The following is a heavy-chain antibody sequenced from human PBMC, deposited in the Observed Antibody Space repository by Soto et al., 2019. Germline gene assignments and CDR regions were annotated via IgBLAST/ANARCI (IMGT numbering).Heavy chain of an antibody. Sequence: PSDTLSLTCTVSGGAVSSGTYYWCWIRQPPWKGLEWIGHIYFTGSTNYNPSLKSRVTMSLDTSRNQFSLKLSSVTAADTAVYYCTRGPPRVQWFDPWGLGXLVT. CDR1: GGAVSSGTYY. CDR3: TRGPPRVQWFDP. CDR2: IYFTGST. J-gene: IGHJ5*02. V-gene: IGHV4-61*01.